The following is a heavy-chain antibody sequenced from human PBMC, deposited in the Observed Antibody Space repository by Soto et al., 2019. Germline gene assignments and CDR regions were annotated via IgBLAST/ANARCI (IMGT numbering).Heavy chain of an antibody. CDR2: IYYSGST. V-gene: IGHV4-30-4*01. CDR1: GGSISSDNYY. Sequence: SETLSLTCTVSGGSISSDNYYWSWIRQPPGKGLEWIGYIYYSGSTYYNPSLKSRVIISIDTSKNQFSLRLSSVTAADTAVYYCASTSYFDNSGSAYWGQGTLVTVSS. J-gene: IGHJ4*02. D-gene: IGHD3-22*01. CDR3: ASTSYFDNSGSAY.